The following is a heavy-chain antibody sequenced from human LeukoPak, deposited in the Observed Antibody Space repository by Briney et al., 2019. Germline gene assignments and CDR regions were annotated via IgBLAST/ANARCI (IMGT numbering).Heavy chain of an antibody. D-gene: IGHD6-13*01. J-gene: IGHJ6*02. Sequence: SETLSLTCTVSGGSISSSSYYWGWIRQPPGKGLEWIGSIYYSGSTYYNPSLNSRVTISVDTSKNQFSLKLSSVTAADTAVYYCARAHSIASYYYGVDVWGQGTTVTVSS. CDR1: GGSISSSSYY. V-gene: IGHV4-39*01. CDR2: IYYSGST. CDR3: ARAHSIASYYYGVDV.